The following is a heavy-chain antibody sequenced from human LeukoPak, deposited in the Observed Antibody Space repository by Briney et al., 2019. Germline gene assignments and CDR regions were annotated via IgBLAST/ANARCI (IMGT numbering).Heavy chain of an antibody. J-gene: IGHJ4*02. CDR2: ISGSGGST. CDR3: AKTLSGYYGSGSYDY. CDR1: GFTFSNYA. Sequence: GGSLRLSCAASGFTFSNYAMSWVRQAPGKGLEWVSAISGSGGSTCYADSVRGRFTISRDNSKNTLSLQMNSLRAEDTAVYYCAKTLSGYYGSGSYDYWGQGTLVTVSS. V-gene: IGHV3-23*01. D-gene: IGHD3-10*01.